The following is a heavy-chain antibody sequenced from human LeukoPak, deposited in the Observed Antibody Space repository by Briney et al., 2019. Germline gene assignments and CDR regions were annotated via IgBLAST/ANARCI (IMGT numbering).Heavy chain of an antibody. V-gene: IGHV3-48*03. J-gene: IGHJ4*02. Sequence: AGSLTLSCAASGFTFSSYEMNWVRQAPGKGLEWVSYISSSGSTIYYADSVNGRFTISRDNAKNSLYLQMNSLRAEDTAVYYCASPRAADDYWGEGTLVSVSS. D-gene: IGHD3-10*01. CDR2: ISSSGSTI. CDR1: GFTFSSYE. CDR3: ASPRAADDY.